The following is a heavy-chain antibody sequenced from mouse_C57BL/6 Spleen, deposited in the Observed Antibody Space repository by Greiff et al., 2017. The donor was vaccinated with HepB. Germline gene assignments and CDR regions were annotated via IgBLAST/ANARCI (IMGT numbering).Heavy chain of an antibody. CDR2: IDPETGGT. CDR3: TRINYGSTWFAY. CDR1: GYTFTDYE. J-gene: IGHJ3*01. D-gene: IGHD1-1*01. Sequence: VQLQQSGAELVRPGASVTLSCKASGYTFTDYEMHWVKQTPVHGLEWIGAIDPETGGTAYNQKFKGKAILTSDKSSSTAYMELRSLTSEDSAVYYCTRINYGSTWFAYWGQGTLVTVSA. V-gene: IGHV1-15*01.